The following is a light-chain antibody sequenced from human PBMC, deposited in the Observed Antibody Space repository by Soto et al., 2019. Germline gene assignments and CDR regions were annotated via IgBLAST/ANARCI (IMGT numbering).Light chain of an antibody. CDR2: DAV. CDR3: QQNGRSPT. J-gene: IGKJ3*01. Sequence: ESVLTQSPHAVSLSPGERVRLSCRASRPVVRQYIAWYHQKPGQAPRLLIRDAVSRATGIPDRFSGSDSASGTDFTLFISRLEPEDCGVFYCQQNGRSPTFGPGTKVDI. CDR1: RPVVRQY. V-gene: IGKV3-20*01.